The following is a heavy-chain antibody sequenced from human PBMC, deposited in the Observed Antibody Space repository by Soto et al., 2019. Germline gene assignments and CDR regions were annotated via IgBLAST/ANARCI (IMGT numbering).Heavy chain of an antibody. CDR2: IYYSGST. J-gene: IGHJ6*02. D-gene: IGHD6-13*01. V-gene: IGHV4-39*01. CDR1: GGSISSSSCY. Sequence: SETLSLTCTVSGGSISSSSCYWGWIRQPPGKGLEWIGSIYYSGSTYYNPSLKSRVTISVDTSKNQFSLKLSSVTAADTAVYYCARQPGGSRWYYYYYGMDVWGQGTTVTVSS. CDR3: ARQPGGSRWYYYYYGMDV.